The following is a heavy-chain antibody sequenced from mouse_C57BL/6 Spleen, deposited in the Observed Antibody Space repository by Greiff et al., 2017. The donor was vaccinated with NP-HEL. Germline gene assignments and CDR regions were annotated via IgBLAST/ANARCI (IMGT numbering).Heavy chain of an antibody. V-gene: IGHV1-74*01. Sequence: QVQLQQPGAELVKPGASVKVSCKASGYTFTSYWMHWVKQRPGQGLEWIGRIHPSDSDTNYNQKFKGKATLTADKSSSTAYMQLSSLTSEDSAVYFCARTGSTVVAKNWGQGTLVTVSA. CDR1: GYTFTSYW. D-gene: IGHD1-1*01. J-gene: IGHJ3*01. CDR3: ARTGSTVVAKN. CDR2: IHPSDSDT.